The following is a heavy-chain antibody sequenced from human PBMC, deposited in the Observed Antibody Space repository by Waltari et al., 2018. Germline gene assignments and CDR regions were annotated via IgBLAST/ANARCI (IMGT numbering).Heavy chain of an antibody. J-gene: IGHJ4*02. CDR1: EFTFSASA. V-gene: IGHV3-73*01. CDR3: AREWERGVDY. Sequence: EVQLVESGGGLVQPGGSLKLSCAASEFTFSASAIPWVRQASGKGLGWIGRIRTKANSYATVYIASVKGRFTIARDDSKNTAYLQMNSLKTEDTAVYYCAREWERGVDYWGQGTLVTVSS. D-gene: IGHD1-26*01. CDR2: IRTKANSYAT.